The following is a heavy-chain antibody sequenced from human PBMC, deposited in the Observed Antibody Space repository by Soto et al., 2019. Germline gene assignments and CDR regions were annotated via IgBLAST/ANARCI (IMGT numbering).Heavy chain of an antibody. Sequence: PGGSLRLSCAASGFTFSSYSMNWVRQAPGKGLEWVSSISSSSSYIYYADSVKGRFTISRDNAKNSLYLQMNSLRAEDTAVYYCARMSGYDPLSYYFDYWGQGTLVTVS. CDR1: GFTFSSYS. CDR3: ARMSGYDPLSYYFDY. J-gene: IGHJ4*02. V-gene: IGHV3-21*01. CDR2: ISSSSSYI. D-gene: IGHD5-12*01.